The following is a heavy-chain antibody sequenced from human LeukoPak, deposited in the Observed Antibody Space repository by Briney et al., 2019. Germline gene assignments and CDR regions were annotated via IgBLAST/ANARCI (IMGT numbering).Heavy chain of an antibody. CDR3: TREGYDRSGYFLDF. Sequence: PSETLSLTCSVSSGSMTDSCWSWFRQAPGKGFEWLGFIYPDGRIEYNPSLRSRVTFSVATSKLEATVRLSSVTASDTAVYYCTREGYDRSGYFLDFWGQGTLVTVSS. J-gene: IGHJ4*02. D-gene: IGHD3-22*01. CDR2: IYPDGRI. CDR1: SGSMTDSC. V-gene: IGHV4-59*12.